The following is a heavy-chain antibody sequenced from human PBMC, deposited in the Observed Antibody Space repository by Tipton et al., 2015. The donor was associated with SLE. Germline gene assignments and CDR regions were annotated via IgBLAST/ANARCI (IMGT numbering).Heavy chain of an antibody. J-gene: IGHJ3*02. V-gene: IGHV4-39*07. Sequence: LRLSCTVSGGSISSSSYYWGWLRQPPGKGLEWIGSIYYSGSTYYNPSLKSRVTISVDRSKNQFSLKLSSVTAADTAVYYCARFRVGNAFDIWGQESMVTVSS. CDR2: IYYSGST. CDR1: GGSISSSSYY. D-gene: IGHD3-3*01. CDR3: ARFRVGNAFDI.